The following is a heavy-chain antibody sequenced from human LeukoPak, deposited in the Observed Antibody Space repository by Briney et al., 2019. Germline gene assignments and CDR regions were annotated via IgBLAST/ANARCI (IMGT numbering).Heavy chain of an antibody. V-gene: IGHV3-7*01. CDR1: GFTFSSYW. CDR3: AREWFGELLPPFFDY. Sequence: PGGSLRLSCAASGFTFSSYWMSWVRQAPGKGLEWVANIKQDGSEKYYVDSVKGRFTISRDNAKNSLYLQMNSLRAEDTAVYYCAREWFGELLPPFFDYWGQGTLVTVSS. D-gene: IGHD3-10*01. CDR2: IKQDGSEK. J-gene: IGHJ4*02.